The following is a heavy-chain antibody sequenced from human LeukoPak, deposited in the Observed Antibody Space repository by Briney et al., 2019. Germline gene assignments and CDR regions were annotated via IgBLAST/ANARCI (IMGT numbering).Heavy chain of an antibody. J-gene: IGHJ4*02. CDR1: GFTFSSYG. V-gene: IGHV3-33*01. D-gene: IGHD3-16*02. Sequence: GGSLRLSCEASGFTFSSYGMPWVRQAPGKGLEWVAVIWYDGSNKYYADSVKGRFTISRDNSKNTLYLQMNSLRAEDTAVYYCARDGVIVYFDYWGQGTLVTVSS. CDR3: ARDGVIVYFDY. CDR2: IWYDGSNK.